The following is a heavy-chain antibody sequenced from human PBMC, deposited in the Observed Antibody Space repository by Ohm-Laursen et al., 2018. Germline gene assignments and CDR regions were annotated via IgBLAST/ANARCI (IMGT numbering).Heavy chain of an antibody. D-gene: IGHD6-19*01. CDR3: AREELESSGWAD. CDR2: VSWNGDST. V-gene: IGHV3-20*04. Sequence: SLRLSCTASGFTFADYGMSWVRQVPGKGLEWVSSVSWNGDSTGYADSVKGRFTISRDNAKNTLYLQMNSLRAEDTAVYYCAREELESSGWADWGQGTPVTVSS. J-gene: IGHJ4*02. CDR1: GFTFADYG.